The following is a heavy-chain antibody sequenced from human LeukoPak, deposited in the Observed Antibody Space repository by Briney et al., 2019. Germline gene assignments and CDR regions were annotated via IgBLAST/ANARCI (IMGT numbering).Heavy chain of an antibody. CDR1: GYTFTGYY. CDR3: ARINRGGSSDHTIDY. Sequence: GASVKVSCKASGYTFTGYYMHWVRQAPGQGLEWMGWINPNSGGTNYAQKFQGRVTMTRDTSISTAYMELSRLRSDDTAVYYCARINRGGSSDHTIDYWGQGTLVTVSS. D-gene: IGHD2-15*01. CDR2: INPNSGGT. V-gene: IGHV1-2*02. J-gene: IGHJ4*02.